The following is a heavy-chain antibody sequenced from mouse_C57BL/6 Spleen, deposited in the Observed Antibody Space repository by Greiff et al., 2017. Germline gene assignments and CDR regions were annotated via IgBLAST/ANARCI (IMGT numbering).Heavy chain of an antibody. Sequence: QVQLKQSGPELVKPGASVKISCKASGYAFSSSWMNWVKQRPGKGLEWIGRIYPGDGDTNYNGKFKGKATLTADKSSSTAYMQLSSLTSEDAAVYFCARKDNYGWFAYWGQGTLVTVSA. V-gene: IGHV1-82*01. CDR3: ARKDNYGWFAY. D-gene: IGHD2-12*01. CDR2: IYPGDGDT. CDR1: GYAFSSSW. J-gene: IGHJ3*01.